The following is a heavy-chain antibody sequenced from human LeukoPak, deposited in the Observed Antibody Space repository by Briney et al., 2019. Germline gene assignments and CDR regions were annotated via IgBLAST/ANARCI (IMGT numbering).Heavy chain of an antibody. V-gene: IGHV3-21*01. CDR3: ARAGKEWELLWWFDP. J-gene: IGHJ5*02. Sequence: TGGSLRLSCAASGFTFSSYSMNWVRQAPGKGLEWVSSISSSSSYIYYADSVKGRFTISRDNAKNSLYLQMNSLRAEDTAVYYCARAGKEWELLWWFDPWGQGTLVTVSS. D-gene: IGHD1-26*01. CDR1: GFTFSSYS. CDR2: ISSSSSYI.